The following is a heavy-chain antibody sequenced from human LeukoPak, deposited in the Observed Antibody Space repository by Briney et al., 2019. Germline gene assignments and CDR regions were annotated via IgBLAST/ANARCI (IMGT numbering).Heavy chain of an antibody. Sequence: GGSLRLSCAASGFTFSSYSMNWVRQAPGKGLEWVSSISSSSSYIYYADSVKGRFTISRDNAKNSLYLQMNSLRAEDTAVYYCAKFIAAPFYFDYWGQGTLVTVSS. CDR3: AKFIAAPFYFDY. D-gene: IGHD6-13*01. J-gene: IGHJ4*02. V-gene: IGHV3-21*01. CDR1: GFTFSSYS. CDR2: ISSSSSYI.